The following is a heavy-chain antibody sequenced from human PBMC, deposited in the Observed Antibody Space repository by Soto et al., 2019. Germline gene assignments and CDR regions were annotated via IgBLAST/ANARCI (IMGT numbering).Heavy chain of an antibody. CDR2: ISVYNGNT. V-gene: IGHV1-18*01. CDR3: ARSGSSWNLREFDY. Sequence: GASVKVSCKASDYTFTSYGIIWVRQAPGQGLEWIGWISVYNGNTNYAQKFRGRVTMTTDIPTTTAYMEMRSLRSDDTAVYYCARSGSSWNLREFDYWGQGTLVTVSS. J-gene: IGHJ4*02. D-gene: IGHD6-13*01. CDR1: DYTFTSYG.